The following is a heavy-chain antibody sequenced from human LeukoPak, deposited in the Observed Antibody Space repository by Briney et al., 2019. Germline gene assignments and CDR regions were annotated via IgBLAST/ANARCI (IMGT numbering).Heavy chain of an antibody. J-gene: IGHJ4*02. CDR3: AKLILISADD. CDR2: ISSSGSHI. D-gene: IGHD3-22*01. CDR1: GFTFSNYS. Sequence: GGSLRLSCVGSGFTFSNYSMNLVRQAPGKGLEWVSSISSSGSHIYYADSVKGRFTISRDNAKNAVYLQMNSLTADDTAVYYCAKLILISADDWGQGTLVSVSS. V-gene: IGHV3-21*01.